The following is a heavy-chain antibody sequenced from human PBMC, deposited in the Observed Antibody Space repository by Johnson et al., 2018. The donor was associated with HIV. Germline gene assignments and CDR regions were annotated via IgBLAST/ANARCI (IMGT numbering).Heavy chain of an antibody. CDR3: AKDLSSSDLLDAFDI. J-gene: IGHJ3*02. CDR2: ISSNGGST. V-gene: IGHV3-64*01. CDR1: GFTFSSYA. D-gene: IGHD6-6*01. Sequence: VPLVESGGGVVQPGRSLRLSCAASGFTFSSYAMHWVRQAPGKGLEYVSAISSNGGSTYYANSVKGRFTISRDNSKNTLYLQMGSLRAEDMAVYYCAKDLSSSDLLDAFDIWGQGTMVTVSS.